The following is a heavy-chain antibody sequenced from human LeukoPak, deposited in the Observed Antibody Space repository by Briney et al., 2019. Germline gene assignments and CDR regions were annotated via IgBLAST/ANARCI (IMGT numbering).Heavy chain of an antibody. D-gene: IGHD2-2*01. CDR1: GFTFSDYY. Sequence: GGSLRLSCGASGFTFSDYYMSWIRQAPGKGLEWVSYISSSGSNIYYADSVKGRFTISRDNAKNPLSLQMNSLRAEDTAVYYCARGNCSSISCYPHDAFDIWGQGTMVTVSS. J-gene: IGHJ3*02. CDR2: ISSSGSNI. V-gene: IGHV3-11*04. CDR3: ARGNCSSISCYPHDAFDI.